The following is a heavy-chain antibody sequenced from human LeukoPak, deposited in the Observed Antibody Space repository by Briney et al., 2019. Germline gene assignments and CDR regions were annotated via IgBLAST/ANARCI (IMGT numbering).Heavy chain of an antibody. J-gene: IGHJ4*02. V-gene: IGHV4-34*01. D-gene: IGHD3-3*01. CDR2: INHSGST. Sequence: SETLSLTCAVYGGSFSGYYWSWIRQPPGKGLEWIGEINHSGSTNYNPSLKGRVTISVDTSKNQFSLKLSSVTAADTAVYYCSFGVVISTLNYFDYWGQGTLVTVSS. CDR3: SFGVVISTLNYFDY. CDR1: GGSFSGYY.